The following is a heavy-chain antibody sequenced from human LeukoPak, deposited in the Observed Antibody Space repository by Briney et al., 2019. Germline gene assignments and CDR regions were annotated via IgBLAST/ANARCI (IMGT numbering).Heavy chain of an antibody. D-gene: IGHD3-10*02. Sequence: SVKVSCKASGGTFSSYAISWVRQAPGQGLEWMGGIIPIFGTANYAQKFQGRVTIATDESTSTAYMELSSLRSEDTAVYYCARGEITMSLHYYYYYMDVWGKGTTVTVSS. CDR1: GGTFSSYA. CDR3: ARGEITMSLHYYYYYMDV. J-gene: IGHJ6*03. V-gene: IGHV1-69*05. CDR2: IIPIFGTA.